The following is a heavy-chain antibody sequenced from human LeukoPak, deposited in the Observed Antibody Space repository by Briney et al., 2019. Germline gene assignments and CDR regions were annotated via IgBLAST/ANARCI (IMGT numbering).Heavy chain of an antibody. CDR3: ARGVVRGVQVYYYYYMDV. Sequence: PSETLSLTCTVSGYSISSGYYWGWIRQPPGKGLEWIGSIYHSGSTYYNPSLKSRVTISVDTSKNQFSLKLSSVTAADTAVYYCARGVVRGVQVYYYYYMDVWGKGTTVTISS. J-gene: IGHJ6*03. D-gene: IGHD3-10*01. V-gene: IGHV4-38-2*02. CDR1: GYSISSGYY. CDR2: IYHSGST.